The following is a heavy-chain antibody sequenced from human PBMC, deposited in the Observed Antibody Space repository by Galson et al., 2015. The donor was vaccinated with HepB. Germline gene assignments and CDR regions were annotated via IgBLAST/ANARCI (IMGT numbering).Heavy chain of an antibody. D-gene: IGHD3-10*01. V-gene: IGHV4-59*01. CDR1: GGSISSYY. Sequence: ETLSLTCTVSGGSISSYYWSWIRQPPGKGLEWIGYIYYSGTTNYNPSLKSRVTISVDTSKNQFSLKLSSVTAADTAVYYCARGTWRWYFDLWGRGTLVTVSS. J-gene: IGHJ2*01. CDR3: ARGTWRWYFDL. CDR2: IYYSGTT.